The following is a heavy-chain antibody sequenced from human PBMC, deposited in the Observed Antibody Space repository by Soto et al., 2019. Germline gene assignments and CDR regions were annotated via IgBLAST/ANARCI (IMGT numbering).Heavy chain of an antibody. CDR2: FDAEDGET. D-gene: IGHD1-1*01. CDR1: GYTLTELS. J-gene: IGHJ6*02. V-gene: IGHV1-24*01. Sequence: ASVKVSCKVSGYTLTELSMHWVRQAPGKGLEWMGGFDAEDGETIYAQKLQGRVTMTTDTSTGTAYMELRSLRSDDTAVYYCARPSGTGTLGMDVWGQGTTVTVSS. CDR3: ARPSGTGTLGMDV.